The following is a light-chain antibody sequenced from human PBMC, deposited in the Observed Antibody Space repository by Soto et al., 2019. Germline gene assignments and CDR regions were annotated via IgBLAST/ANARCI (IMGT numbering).Light chain of an antibody. CDR1: KSVGSN. Sequence: EILMTQSPATLSVSTGERASLSCRASKSVGSNFDCYQQSTGQAPRLLIYGASTRTTSIPARFSGSESGTEITLTISSLQSEDFVVYSCQQYTNCPYTFVQGTKLDIK. V-gene: IGKV3-15*01. CDR2: GAS. CDR3: QQYTNCPYT. J-gene: IGKJ2*01.